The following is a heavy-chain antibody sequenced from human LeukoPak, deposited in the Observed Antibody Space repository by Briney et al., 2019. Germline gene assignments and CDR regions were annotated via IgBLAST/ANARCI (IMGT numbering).Heavy chain of an antibody. D-gene: IGHD3-10*01. CDR2: MNPNSGNT. V-gene: IGHV1-8*02. Sequence: GASVRVSCKASGYTFTGYYMHWVRQAPGQGLEWMGWMNPNSGNTGYAQKFQGRVTMTRNTSISTVYMELSSLRSEDTAVYYCARDDSEYVSWGQGTLVTVSS. CDR1: GYTFTGYY. CDR3: ARDDSEYVS. J-gene: IGHJ4*02.